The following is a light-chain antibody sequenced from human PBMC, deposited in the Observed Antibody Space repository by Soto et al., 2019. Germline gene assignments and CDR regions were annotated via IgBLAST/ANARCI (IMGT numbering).Light chain of an antibody. CDR2: AVN. J-gene: IGLJ2*01. V-gene: IGLV2-14*01. CDR3: NSYTNSDTVV. CDR1: SSDIGAYHY. Sequence: QSALTQAASVSGSPGQSITISCTGTSSDIGAYHYVSWYQQRPGKVPKVMIYAVNNRPSGISNRFSGSKSGNTASLTISGLQAEDEALYYCNSYTNSDTVVFGGGTKVTVL.